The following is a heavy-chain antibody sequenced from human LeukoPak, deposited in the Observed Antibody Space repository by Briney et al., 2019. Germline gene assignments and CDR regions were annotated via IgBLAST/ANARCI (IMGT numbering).Heavy chain of an antibody. CDR1: GFTFSSYS. D-gene: IGHD2-8*01. V-gene: IGHV3-21*01. Sequence: GGSLRLSCAASGFTFSSYSMSWVRQAPGKGLEWVSSISSSSSYIYYADSVKGRFTISRDNAKNSLYLQMNSLRAEDTAVYYCARGLGYCTNGVCSDNDYWGRGTLVTVSS. CDR3: ARGLGYCTNGVCSDNDY. CDR2: ISSSSSYI. J-gene: IGHJ4*02.